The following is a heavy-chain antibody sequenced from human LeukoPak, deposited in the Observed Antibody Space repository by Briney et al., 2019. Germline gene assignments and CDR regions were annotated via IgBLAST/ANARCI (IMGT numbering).Heavy chain of an antibody. CDR2: ISAYNGNT. Sequence: ASVKVSCKASGYTFTSYGISWVRQAPGRGLEWMGWISAYNGNTNYAQKLQGRVTMTTDTSTSTAYMELRSLRSDDTAVYYCAREITVYYGSGSYFLGAFDIWGQGTMVTVSS. CDR1: GYTFTSYG. J-gene: IGHJ3*02. D-gene: IGHD3-10*01. CDR3: AREITVYYGSGSYFLGAFDI. V-gene: IGHV1-18*01.